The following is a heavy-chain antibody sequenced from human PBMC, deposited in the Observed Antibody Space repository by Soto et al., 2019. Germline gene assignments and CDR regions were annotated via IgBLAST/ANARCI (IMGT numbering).Heavy chain of an antibody. CDR2: INPNSGGT. D-gene: IGHD5-12*01. CDR3: ARERLSGYGLGAYYYYGMDV. Sequence: ASVKVSCKASGYTFTGYYMHWVRQAPGQGLEWMGWINPNSGGTNYAQKFQGWVTMTRDTSISTAYMELSRLRSDDTAVYYCARERLSGYGLGAYYYYGMDVWGQGTTVTVSS. V-gene: IGHV1-2*04. J-gene: IGHJ6*02. CDR1: GYTFTGYY.